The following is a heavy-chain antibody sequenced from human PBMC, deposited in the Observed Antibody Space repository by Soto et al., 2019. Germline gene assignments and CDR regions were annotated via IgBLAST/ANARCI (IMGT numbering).Heavy chain of an antibody. CDR3: ARDIRGLHDYFYGMDV. CDR1: GGSVSSGSYY. V-gene: IGHV4-61*01. CDR2: IYYSGST. Sequence: SDTLSLTCTVSGGSVSSGSYYWSWIRQPPGKGLEWIGYIYYSGSTNYNPSLKSRVTISVDTSKNQFSLKLSSVTAADTAVYYCARDIRGLHDYFYGMDVWGQGTTVTAS. D-gene: IGHD4-17*01. J-gene: IGHJ6*02.